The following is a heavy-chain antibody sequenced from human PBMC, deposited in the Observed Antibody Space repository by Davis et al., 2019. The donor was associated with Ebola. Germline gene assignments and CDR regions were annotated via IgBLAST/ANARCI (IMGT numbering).Heavy chain of an antibody. D-gene: IGHD3-9*01. CDR3: ARGSDWFIRGAYFDY. CDR2: INHSGST. J-gene: IGHJ4*02. V-gene: IGHV4-34*01. CDR1: GGSISSYY. Sequence: MPSETLSLTCTVSGGSISSYYWSWIRQPPGKGLEWIGEINHSGSTNYNPSLKSRATMSVDKSKNQFSLKLTSVTAADTAVYYCARGSDWFIRGAYFDYWGQGILVTVSS.